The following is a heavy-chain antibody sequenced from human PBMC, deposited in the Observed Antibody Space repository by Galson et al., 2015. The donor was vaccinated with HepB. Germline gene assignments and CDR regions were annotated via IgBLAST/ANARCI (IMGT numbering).Heavy chain of an antibody. CDR3: ARDSHGAPDY. Sequence: SLRLSCAASGFTFSSYAMHWVRQAPGKGLEWVAVISYDGSNKYYADSVKGRFTISRDNSKNTLYLQMNSLRAEDTAVYYCARDSHGAPDYWGQGTLVTVSS. J-gene: IGHJ4*02. V-gene: IGHV3-30*04. CDR1: GFTFSSYA. CDR2: ISYDGSNK. D-gene: IGHD1-26*01.